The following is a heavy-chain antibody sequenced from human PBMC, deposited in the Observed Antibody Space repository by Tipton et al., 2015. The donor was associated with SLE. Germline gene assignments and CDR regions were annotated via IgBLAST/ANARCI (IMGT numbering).Heavy chain of an antibody. CDR2: INHSGGT. CDR1: GGSFSGYY. Sequence: TLSLTCAVYGGSFSGYYWSWIRQPPGKGLEWIGEINHSGGTNYNPSLKSRVTISVDTSKNQFSLKLSSGTAADTAVYYCARGRRISMVRGVMMDYWGQGTLVTVSP. V-gene: IGHV4-34*01. CDR3: ARGRRISMVRGVMMDY. D-gene: IGHD3-10*01. J-gene: IGHJ4*02.